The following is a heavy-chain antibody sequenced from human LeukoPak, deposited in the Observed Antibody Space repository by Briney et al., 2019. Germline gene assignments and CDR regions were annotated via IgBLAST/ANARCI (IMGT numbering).Heavy chain of an antibody. D-gene: IGHD2-15*01. CDR1: GFTFSSYA. J-gene: IGHJ4*02. V-gene: IGHV3-23*01. Sequence: GGSLTLSCAASGFTFSSYAMSWVRQAPGKGLEWVSAISGGGDITYYADSVKGRFTISRDNSKNTLFLQMSSRRADDTAVYYCAKAKDVGGSLGLWGRGTVVTVSS. CDR3: AKAKDVGGSLGL. CDR2: ISGGGDIT.